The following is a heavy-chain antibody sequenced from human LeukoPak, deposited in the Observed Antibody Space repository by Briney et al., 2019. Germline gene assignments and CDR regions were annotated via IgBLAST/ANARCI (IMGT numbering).Heavy chain of an antibody. CDR1: GFTLSAYS. V-gene: IGHV3-21*01. D-gene: IGHD3/OR15-3a*01. J-gene: IGHJ6*02. CDR3: AREGYDLSQDYFAMDV. Sequence: GGSLRLSCAASGFTLSAYSMNWVRQAPGRGLEWGSYISPSSNYKYYADSLKGRITISRDNAKNSLYLQMNSLRAEDTAVYYCAREGYDLSQDYFAMDVWGQGTTVTVSS. CDR2: ISPSSNYK.